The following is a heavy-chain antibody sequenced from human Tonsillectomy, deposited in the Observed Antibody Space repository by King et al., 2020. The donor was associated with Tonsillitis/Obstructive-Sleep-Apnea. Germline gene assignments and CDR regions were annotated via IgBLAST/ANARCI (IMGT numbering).Heavy chain of an antibody. CDR3: ARMGPYCSSTSCYGTVDY. V-gene: IGHV2-70*15. CDR1: GFSLNTSGMC. J-gene: IGHJ4*02. D-gene: IGHD2-2*01. Sequence: VTLKESGPALVKPTQTLTLTCSFSGFSLNTSGMCLSWIRQPPGKALEWLARIDWDDDKYYSTSLKTRLNISKNTSKNQVVLTMTNMDPVDTATYYCARMGPYCSSTSCYGTVDYWGQGTLVTVSS. CDR2: IDWDDDK.